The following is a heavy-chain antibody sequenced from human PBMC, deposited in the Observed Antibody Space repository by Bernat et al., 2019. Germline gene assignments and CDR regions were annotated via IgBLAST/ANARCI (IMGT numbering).Heavy chain of an antibody. CDR1: GFTFSSYG. Sequence: QVQLVESGGGVVQPGRSLRLSCAASGFTFSSYGMHWVRQAPGKGLEWVAVIWYDGSNKYYADSVKGRFTISRDNSKNTLYLQMNNLRAEDTAVYYCARDRRGIAAAGPFDYWGQGTLVTVSS. CDR2: IWYDGSNK. V-gene: IGHV3-33*01. CDR3: ARDRRGIAAAGPFDY. J-gene: IGHJ4*02. D-gene: IGHD6-13*01.